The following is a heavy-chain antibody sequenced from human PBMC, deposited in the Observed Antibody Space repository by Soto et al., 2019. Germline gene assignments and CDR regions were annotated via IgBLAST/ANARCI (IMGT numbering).Heavy chain of an antibody. Sequence: SENLSLTCTVSGGSISSYYWSWIRQPAGKGLEWIGRIYTSGSTNYNPSLKSRVTMSVDTSKNQFSLKLNSVTAADTAVYYCARAGYCSGGSCYIGDPNWFDPWGQGTLVTVSS. D-gene: IGHD2-15*01. CDR2: IYTSGST. CDR3: ARAGYCSGGSCYIGDPNWFDP. CDR1: GGSISSYY. V-gene: IGHV4-4*07. J-gene: IGHJ5*02.